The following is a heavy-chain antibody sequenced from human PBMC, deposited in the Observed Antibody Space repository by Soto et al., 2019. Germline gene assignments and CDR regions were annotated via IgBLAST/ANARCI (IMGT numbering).Heavy chain of an antibody. J-gene: IGHJ4*02. CDR1: GGTFSSYA. CDR3: ARVDTAMVKRGYFDY. CDR2: IIPIFGTA. Sequence: SVKVSCKASGGTFSSYAISWVRQAPGQGLEWMGGIIPIFGTANYAQKFQGRVTITADKSTSTAYMEPSSLRSEDTAVYYCARVDTAMVKRGYFDYWGQGTLVTVSS. D-gene: IGHD5-18*01. V-gene: IGHV1-69*06.